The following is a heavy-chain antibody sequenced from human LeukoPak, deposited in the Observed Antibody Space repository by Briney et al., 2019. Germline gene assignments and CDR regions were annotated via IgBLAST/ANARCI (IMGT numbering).Heavy chain of an antibody. CDR2: INPNSGGT. D-gene: IGHD3-3*01. V-gene: IGHV1-2*02. J-gene: IGHJ3*02. CDR1: GGTFSSYA. CDR3: ARTIFGSPDAFDI. Sequence: ASVKVSCKASGGTFSSYAISWVRQAPGQGLEWMGWINPNSGGTNYAQKFQGRVTMTRDTSISTAYMELSRLRSDDTAVYYCARTIFGSPDAFDIWGQGTMVTVSS.